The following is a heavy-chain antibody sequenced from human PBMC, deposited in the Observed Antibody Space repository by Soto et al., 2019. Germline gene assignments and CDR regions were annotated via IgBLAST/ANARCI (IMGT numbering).Heavy chain of an antibody. CDR1: GVTLTDIW. Sequence: PGGSQRLSCAVSGVTLTDIWMNWVRQAPGKGPEWVARIKSKTDGGTADYAAPVKGRFIISRDDSENTLYLQMNSLKTEDTAVYYCSHGYYQYFNSWGQGTLVTVSS. V-gene: IGHV3-15*07. CDR2: IKSKTDGGTA. CDR3: SHGYYQYFNS. J-gene: IGHJ4*02. D-gene: IGHD5-18*01.